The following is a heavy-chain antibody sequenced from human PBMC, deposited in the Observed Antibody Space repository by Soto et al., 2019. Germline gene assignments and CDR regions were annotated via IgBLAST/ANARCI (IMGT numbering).Heavy chain of an antibody. CDR1: GFTFNGYA. D-gene: IGHD1-1*01. J-gene: IGHJ6*02. CDR2: ISYDGGSK. V-gene: IGHV3-30-3*01. CDR3: ARNWNYAYYGMDV. Sequence: PGGSLRLSCAASGFTFNGYAMHWVRQAPGKGLEWVAVISYDGGSKYYADSVKGRFTISRDNSKNTVYLQMSSLRADDTAVYYCARNWNYAYYGMDVWGQGTTVTVSS.